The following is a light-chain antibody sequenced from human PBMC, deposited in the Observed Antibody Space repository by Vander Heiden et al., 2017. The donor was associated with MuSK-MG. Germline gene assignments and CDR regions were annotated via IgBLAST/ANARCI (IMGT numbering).Light chain of an antibody. CDR1: QSVSSSY. V-gene: IGKV3-20*01. CDR2: GAS. Sequence: IVLTQSLGILSLSPGERASLSCRASQSVSSSYLAWYQQKPGQAPRLLIYGASSRATGIPDRFSGTGSGTDFTLIISRLEPEDVAVYYCQQYGRTYTFGQGTKVEIK. CDR3: QQYGRTYT. J-gene: IGKJ2*01.